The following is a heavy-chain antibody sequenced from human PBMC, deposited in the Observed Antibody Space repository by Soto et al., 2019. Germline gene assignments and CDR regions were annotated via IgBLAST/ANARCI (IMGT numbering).Heavy chain of an antibody. CDR2: ISGSVGST. Sequence: WGSLRLSCAASGFTFSSYAMSWVRQAPGKGLEWVSAISGSVGSTYYADSVKGRSTISRDNSKNTLYLQMNGLRAEDTAVYYCAKDSEQWLNLGFDYWGQGTLVTVSS. J-gene: IGHJ4*02. CDR1: GFTFSSYA. CDR3: AKDSEQWLNLGFDY. V-gene: IGHV3-23*01. D-gene: IGHD6-19*01.